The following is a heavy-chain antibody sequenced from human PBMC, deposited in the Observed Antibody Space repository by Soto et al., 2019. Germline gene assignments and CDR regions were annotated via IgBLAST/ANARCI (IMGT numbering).Heavy chain of an antibody. CDR2: IYYSGST. CDR3: ARAGENYDFWSGYRGHYGMDV. Sequence: SETLSLTCTVSGGSISSYYWSWIRQPPGKGLEWIGYIYYSGSTNYNPSLKSRVTISVDTSKNQFSLKLSSVTAADTAVYYCARAGENYDFWSGYRGHYGMDVWGQGTTVTVSS. J-gene: IGHJ6*02. D-gene: IGHD3-3*01. V-gene: IGHV4-59*01. CDR1: GGSISSYY.